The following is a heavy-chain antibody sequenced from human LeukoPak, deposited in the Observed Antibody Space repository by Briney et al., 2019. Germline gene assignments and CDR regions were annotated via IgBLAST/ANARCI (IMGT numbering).Heavy chain of an antibody. CDR3: ARDSGYGYNTFPTADY. CDR1: GFTFNSYG. D-gene: IGHD5-24*01. V-gene: IGHV3-33*01. Sequence: GESLRLSCAASGFTFNSYGIHWVRQAPGKGLEWVAVIWYDGNNKYYADSVKGRFTISRDSSKNTMYLQMNSLRAEDTALYYCARDSGYGYNTFPTADYWGQGILVTVSS. J-gene: IGHJ4*02. CDR2: IWYDGNNK.